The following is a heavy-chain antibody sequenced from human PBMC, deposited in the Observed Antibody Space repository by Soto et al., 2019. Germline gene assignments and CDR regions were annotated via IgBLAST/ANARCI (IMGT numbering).Heavy chain of an antibody. D-gene: IGHD2-15*01. CDR2: IIPIFGTA. V-gene: IGHV1-69*12. J-gene: IGHJ6*02. CDR1: GGTFSSYA. Sequence: QVQLVQSGAEVKKPGSSVKVSCKASGGTFSSYAVSWVRQAPGQGLEWMGGIIPIFGTADYAQKFQGRVTFTADESTSTAYMELSSLRSEDTPVYYCASSGYCSGGSCSYPQYYYYGMDVWGQGTTVTVSS. CDR3: ASSGYCSGGSCSYPQYYYYGMDV.